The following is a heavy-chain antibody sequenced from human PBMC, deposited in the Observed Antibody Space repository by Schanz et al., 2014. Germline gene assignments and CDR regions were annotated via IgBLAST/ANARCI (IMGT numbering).Heavy chain of an antibody. CDR3: AKGRFGELSAFDI. J-gene: IGHJ3*02. CDR1: GFTFTNYA. D-gene: IGHD3-10*01. CDR2: ISHDGYST. Sequence: EVQLVESGGGLVQPGGSLRLSCAASGFTFTNYAMSWVRQAPGKGLEYVSAISHDGYSTYYADSVKGRFTISRDNSKNTLYLQMNSLRAEDTAVYYCAKGRFGELSAFDIWGQGTMVTVSS. V-gene: IGHV3-23*04.